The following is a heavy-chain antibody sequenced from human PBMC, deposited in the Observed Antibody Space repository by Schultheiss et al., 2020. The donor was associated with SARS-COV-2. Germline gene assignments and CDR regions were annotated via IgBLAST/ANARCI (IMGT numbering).Heavy chain of an antibody. V-gene: IGHV1-69*13. CDR1: GGTFSSYA. Sequence: VKVSCKASGGTFSSYAISWVRQAPGQGLEWMGGIIPIFGTANYAQKFQGRVTITADESTSTAYMELSSLRSEDTAVYYCARVSTIFGVVPRGMDVWGQGTTVTVSS. J-gene: IGHJ6*02. CDR2: IIPIFGTA. D-gene: IGHD3-3*01. CDR3: ARVSTIFGVVPRGMDV.